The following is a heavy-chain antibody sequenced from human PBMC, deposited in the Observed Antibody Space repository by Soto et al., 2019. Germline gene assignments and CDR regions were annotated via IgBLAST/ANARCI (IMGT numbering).Heavy chain of an antibody. D-gene: IGHD6-19*01. CDR3: ARGSVRSGLDY. CDR2: INHSGST. J-gene: IGHJ4*02. CDR1: GGSFSGYY. V-gene: IGHV4-34*01. Sequence: QVQLQQWGAGLLKPSETLSPTCAVYGGSFSGYYWSWIRQPPGKGLEWIGEINHSGSTNYNPSLKSRVTISVDTSKNQFSLKLSSVTAADTAVYYCARGSVRSGLDYWGQGTLVTVSS.